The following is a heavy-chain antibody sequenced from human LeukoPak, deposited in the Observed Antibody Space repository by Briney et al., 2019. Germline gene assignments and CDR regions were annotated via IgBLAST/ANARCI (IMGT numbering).Heavy chain of an antibody. D-gene: IGHD5-18*01. CDR2: INSDGSST. V-gene: IGHV3-74*01. Sequence: RAGGSLRLSCEASGFTFSSYWMHWVRQAPGKGLVWVSRINSDGSSTSYADSVKGRFTISRDNANKTLSLQMNSLRAEDTAVYFCAREASSGTAMVDYWGQGTLVTVSS. CDR1: GFTFSSYW. J-gene: IGHJ4*02. CDR3: AREASSGTAMVDY.